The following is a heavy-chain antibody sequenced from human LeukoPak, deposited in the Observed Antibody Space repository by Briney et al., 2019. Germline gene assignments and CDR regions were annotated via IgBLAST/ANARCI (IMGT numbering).Heavy chain of an antibody. CDR1: AGSISSSY. CDR2: VYYSGNT. CDR3: ARAPRTSNPFDY. D-gene: IGHD1-14*01. Sequence: SEPLSLTCTVSAGSISSSYWNSIRQPPGKGLEWIGYVYYSGNTNYNPSLKSRVTISVDTSKNQFSLKLSSVTAADTAVYYCARAPRTSNPFDYWGQGTLVNVSS. V-gene: IGHV4-59*01. J-gene: IGHJ4*02.